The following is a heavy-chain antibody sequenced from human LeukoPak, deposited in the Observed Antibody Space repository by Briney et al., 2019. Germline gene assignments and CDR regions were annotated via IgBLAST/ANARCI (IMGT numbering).Heavy chain of an antibody. CDR3: ARESHSNYDS. J-gene: IGHJ4*02. Sequence: PGGSLRLSCAVSGFMFSNWWMAWVRQAPGKGLEWVASIKQDGTEKFYVDYVKGRFTISRDNTKNSLYLQMNSLRAEDTAVYYCARESHSNYDSWGQGTLVTVSS. CDR2: IKQDGTEK. D-gene: IGHD4-11*01. V-gene: IGHV3-7*01. CDR1: GFMFSNWW.